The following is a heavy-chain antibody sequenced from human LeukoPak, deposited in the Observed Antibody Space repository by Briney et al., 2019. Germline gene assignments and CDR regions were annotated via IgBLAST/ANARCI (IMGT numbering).Heavy chain of an antibody. CDR3: ARATCNTDCAGFDP. Sequence: ASVKVSCKASGYTFTGYFMHWVRQAPGQGLEWMGWINPNGDGTNYAQNFQGRVTVTRDTSISTAYMELSRLRSDDMAVYYCARATCNTDCAGFDPWGQGTLVTVSS. V-gene: IGHV1-2*02. D-gene: IGHD2/OR15-2a*01. J-gene: IGHJ5*02. CDR1: GYTFTGYF. CDR2: INPNGDGT.